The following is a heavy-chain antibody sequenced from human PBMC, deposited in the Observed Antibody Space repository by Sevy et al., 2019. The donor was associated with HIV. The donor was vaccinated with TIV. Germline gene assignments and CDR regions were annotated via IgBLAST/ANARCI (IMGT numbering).Heavy chain of an antibody. D-gene: IGHD3-22*01. CDR2: ISGSGGRT. CDR1: GFTLSSYA. CDR3: AKNFPHDSSGKRGVYYYYGMDV. V-gene: IGHV3-23*01. Sequence: GGSLRLSCTASGFTLSSYAMSWVRQAPGKGLEWVSAISGSGGRTYYADSVKGRFTISRDNSKNTLYLQMNSLRAEDTAVYYCAKNFPHDSSGKRGVYYYYGMDVWGQGTTVTVSS. J-gene: IGHJ6*02.